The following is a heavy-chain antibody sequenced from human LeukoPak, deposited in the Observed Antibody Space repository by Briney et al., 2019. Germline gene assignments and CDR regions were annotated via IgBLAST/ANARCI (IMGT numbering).Heavy chain of an antibody. Sequence: SETLSLTCTVSGGSISSYYWSWIRQPAGKGLEWIGRIYTSRSTNCNTSLKSRVTMSIDTSKNQFSLKLSSVTAADTAVYYCAGITPYYYYGMDVWGQGTTVTVSS. CDR2: IYTSRST. D-gene: IGHD3-3*01. CDR3: AGITPYYYYGMDV. CDR1: GGSISSYY. V-gene: IGHV4-4*07. J-gene: IGHJ6*02.